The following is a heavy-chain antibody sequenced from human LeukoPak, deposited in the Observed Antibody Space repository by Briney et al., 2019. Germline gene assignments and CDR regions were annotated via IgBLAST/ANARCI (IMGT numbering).Heavy chain of an antibody. D-gene: IGHD1-26*01. J-gene: IGHJ1*01. CDR2: ITPIFGAA. Sequence: PVKVSCKASGGTFSTFAISWVRQAPGQGLEWMGGITPIFGAAKYAQKFQGRVTITADESTSTVNMELSSLRSEDTAVYYCAREEVLSGTYSYWGQGTLVIVSS. CDR3: AREEVLSGTYSY. CDR1: GGTFSTFA. V-gene: IGHV1-69*13.